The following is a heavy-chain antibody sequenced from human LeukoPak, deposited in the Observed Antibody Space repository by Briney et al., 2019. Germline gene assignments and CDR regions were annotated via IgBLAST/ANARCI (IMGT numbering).Heavy chain of an antibody. Sequence: SAVTVSCKCTGYTLINCAVTWVHQPRGRGLEWMSRIRTSNGDSIYAHNVQDRVTMTTDTSTSTAYMELRSLRSDDTAVYYCAREGSQYDFDFWGQGTLVTVSS. CDR3: AREGSQYDFDF. J-gene: IGHJ4*02. V-gene: IGHV1-18*01. CDR1: GYTLINCA. CDR2: IRTSNGDS. D-gene: IGHD2-2*01.